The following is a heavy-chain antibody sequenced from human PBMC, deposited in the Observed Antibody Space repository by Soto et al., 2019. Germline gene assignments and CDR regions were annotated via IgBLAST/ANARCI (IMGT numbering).Heavy chain of an antibody. V-gene: IGHV5-51*01. CDR3: ARHRGYSSGWYPSFDY. CDR2: IYPGDSDT. J-gene: IGHJ4*02. Sequence: PGESLKISCKGSGYSFTSYWIGWVRQMPGKGLEWMGIIYPGDSDTRYSPSFQGQVTISADKSISTAYLQWSSLKASDTAMYYCARHRGYSSGWYPSFDYWGQGTLVTVSS. CDR1: GYSFTSYW. D-gene: IGHD6-19*01.